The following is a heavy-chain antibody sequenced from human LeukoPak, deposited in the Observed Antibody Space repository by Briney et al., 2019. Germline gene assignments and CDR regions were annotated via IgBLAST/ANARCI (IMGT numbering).Heavy chain of an antibody. CDR1: GYSFTSYW. Sequence: GESLKISCKGSGYSFTSYWIGWVRQMPGKGLEWMGIIYPGDSDTRYSPSFQGQVTISADKSISTAYLQWSSLKASDTAMYYCARPCSSTSCYDAFDIWGQGIMVTVSS. J-gene: IGHJ3*02. CDR3: ARPCSSTSCYDAFDI. CDR2: IYPGDSDT. D-gene: IGHD2-2*01. V-gene: IGHV5-51*01.